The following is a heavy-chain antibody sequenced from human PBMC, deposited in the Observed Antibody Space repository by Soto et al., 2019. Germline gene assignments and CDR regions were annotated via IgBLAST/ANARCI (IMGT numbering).Heavy chain of an antibody. V-gene: IGHV2-5*01. CDR3: IYRRASWDYHGLDV. CDR2: IYWNDDR. CDR1: GFSLTTGGVG. Sequence: SGPTLVNPTQTLTLTCTFSGFSLTTGGVGVGWIRQPPGRSLEWLAVIYWNDDRRRSPSLENRLTITKDTSKNQVVLTMTNMDPVDTATYYCIYRRASWDYHGLDVWGQGIVVTVSS. J-gene: IGHJ6*02. D-gene: IGHD2-21*01.